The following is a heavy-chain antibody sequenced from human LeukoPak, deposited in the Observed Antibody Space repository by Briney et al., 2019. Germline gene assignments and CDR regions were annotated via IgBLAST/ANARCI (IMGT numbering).Heavy chain of an antibody. CDR2: ISYDGSNK. Sequence: PGRSLRLSCAASGFTFSSHGMHWVRQAPGRGLEWVAVISYDGSNKYYADSVKGRFTISRDNSKNTLYLQMNSLRAEDTAVYYCAKDLEGGYGMDVWGQGTTVTVSS. CDR3: AKDLEGGYGMDV. D-gene: IGHD1-1*01. V-gene: IGHV3-30*18. J-gene: IGHJ6*02. CDR1: GFTFSSHG.